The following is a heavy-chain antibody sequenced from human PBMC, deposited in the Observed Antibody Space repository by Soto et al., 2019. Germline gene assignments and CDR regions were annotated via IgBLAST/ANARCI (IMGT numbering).Heavy chain of an antibody. CDR1: GYTFTSYG. CDR2: ISAFNGNT. D-gene: IGHD5-12*01. J-gene: IGHJ4*02. Sequence: ASVKVSCKASGYTFTSYGISWVRQAPGQGLEWMGWISAFNGNTYYAQKLQGRVTMTTDTSTSTAYMELRSLRSEDTAVYYCARCKVATDPGYFDYWGQGILVTVSS. CDR3: ARCKVATDPGYFDY. V-gene: IGHV1-18*01.